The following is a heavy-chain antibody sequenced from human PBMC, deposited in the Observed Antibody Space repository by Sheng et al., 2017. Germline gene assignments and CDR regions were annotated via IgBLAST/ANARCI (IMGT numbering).Heavy chain of an antibody. Sequence: QVQLQQWGAGLLKPSETLSLTCAVYGGSFSGYYWSWIRQPPGKGLEWIGEINHSGSTNYNPSLKSRVTISVDTSKNQFSLKLSSVTAADTAVYYCARLVLNGSGTGFGVWGQGTLVTVSS. D-gene: IGHD3-10*01. CDR3: ARLVLNGSGTGFGV. CDR2: INHSGST. V-gene: IGHV4-34*01. CDR1: GGSFSGYY. J-gene: IGHJ4*02.